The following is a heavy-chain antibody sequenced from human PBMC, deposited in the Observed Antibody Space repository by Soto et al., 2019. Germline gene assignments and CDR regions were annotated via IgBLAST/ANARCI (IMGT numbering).Heavy chain of an antibody. CDR3: ARDPGYSYADY. CDR1: GYTFTSYA. D-gene: IGHD5-18*01. J-gene: IGHJ4*02. V-gene: IGHV1-3*01. CDR2: INAGNGNT. Sequence: ASVKVSCKASGYTFTSYAMHWVRQAPGQRLEWMGWINAGNGNTKYSQKFQGRVTITRDTSASTAYMELSSLRSEDTAVCYCARDPGYSYADYWGKGTLVTVSS.